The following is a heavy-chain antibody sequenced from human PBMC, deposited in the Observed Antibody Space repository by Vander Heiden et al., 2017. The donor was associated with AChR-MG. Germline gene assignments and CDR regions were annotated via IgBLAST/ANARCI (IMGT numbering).Heavy chain of an antibody. CDR2: VKQDGSEK. D-gene: IGHD2-21*02. Sequence: EVQLVESGGGLVQPGGSLRLSCAASGFTFSNYWMSWVRQAPGKGLEWVANVKQDGSEKYYVDSVKGRFTISRDNTKNSLYLQMNSLRAEDTAMYYCARFADSDHGEIDYWGQGTLVTVSS. CDR3: ARFADSDHGEIDY. CDR1: GFTFSNYW. J-gene: IGHJ4*02. V-gene: IGHV3-7*01.